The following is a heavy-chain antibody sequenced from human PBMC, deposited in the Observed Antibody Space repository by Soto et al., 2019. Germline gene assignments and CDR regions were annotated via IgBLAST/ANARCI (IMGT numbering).Heavy chain of an antibody. D-gene: IGHD2-2*01. J-gene: IGHJ4*02. CDR2: INSDGSST. Sequence: GGSLRLSCAASGFTFSSYWMHWVRQAPGKGLVWVSRINSDGSSTSYADSVKGRFTISRDNAKNTLYLQMNSLRAEDTAVYYCARVEGLGNMADHAYDYWGQGTLVTVSS. CDR3: ARVEGLGNMADHAYDY. V-gene: IGHV3-74*01. CDR1: GFTFSSYW.